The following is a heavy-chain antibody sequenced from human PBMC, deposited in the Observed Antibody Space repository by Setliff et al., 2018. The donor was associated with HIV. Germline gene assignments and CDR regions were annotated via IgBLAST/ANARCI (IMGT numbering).Heavy chain of an antibody. D-gene: IGHD6-13*01. J-gene: IGHJ6*03. CDR1: GGSFTAYY. CDR3: ATASSSSWFTYYYYMDV. Sequence: SETLSLTCAVYGGSFTAYYWTWIRQPPGKGLEWIGEIHHGGSTNYMPSLKNRVTISVDTSKNQFSLKLSSVTAADTAVYYCATASSSSWFTYYYYMDVWGKGTAVTVSS. CDR2: IHHGGST. V-gene: IGHV4-34*01.